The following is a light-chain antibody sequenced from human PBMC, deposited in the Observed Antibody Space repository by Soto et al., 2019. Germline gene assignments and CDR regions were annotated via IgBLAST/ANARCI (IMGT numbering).Light chain of an antibody. CDR3: LHYSTYPLT. Sequence: DIQMTQSPSTLSASVGDRVTITCRASQSISSWLAWYQQKPGKAPKVLIYDASSLESGVPSRFSGSGSGTEFTLTISSLQTDDFASYYCLHYSTYPLTFGGGTRVDI. J-gene: IGKJ4*01. CDR1: QSISSW. V-gene: IGKV1-5*01. CDR2: DAS.